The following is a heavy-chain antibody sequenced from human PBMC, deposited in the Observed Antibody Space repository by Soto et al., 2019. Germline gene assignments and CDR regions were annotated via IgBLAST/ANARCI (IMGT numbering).Heavy chain of an antibody. D-gene: IGHD3-3*01. CDR2: IGSKANNYAA. V-gene: IGHV3-73*01. CDR3: ARGVYPFWSGHPKGLDY. J-gene: IGHJ4*02. CDR1: GFTFSGST. Sequence: GGSLRLSCAASGFTFSGSTLHWVRQASGKGLEWVGRIGSKANNYAAAYAVSLKGRFTISRDDSRNTAYLQMSSLKTEDTAVYYCARGVYPFWSGHPKGLDYWGQGTEVTVSS.